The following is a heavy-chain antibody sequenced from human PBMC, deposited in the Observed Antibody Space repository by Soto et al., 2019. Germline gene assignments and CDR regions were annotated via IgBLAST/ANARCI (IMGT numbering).Heavy chain of an antibody. V-gene: IGHV3-23*01. D-gene: IGHD2-15*01. CDR1: GFTFSSYA. Sequence: VVSLRISCAASGFTFSSYAMGWVRQGPGKGLEWVAVVSIGGSTHYADSVRGRFTISRDNSKNTLSLQMNSLTAEDTAVYFCAKRRGAGGHFDYWGQGALVTVSS. CDR3: AKRRGAGGHFDY. CDR2: VSIGGST. J-gene: IGHJ4*02.